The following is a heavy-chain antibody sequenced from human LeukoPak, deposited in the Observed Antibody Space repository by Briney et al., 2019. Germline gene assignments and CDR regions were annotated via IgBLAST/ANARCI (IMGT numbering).Heavy chain of an antibody. CDR1: GFTFDDYA. V-gene: IGHV3-9*03. D-gene: IGHD6-13*01. J-gene: IGHJ4*02. Sequence: RSGGSLRLSCAASGFTFDDYAMHWVRQAPGKGLEWGSGISWNSGSIGYADSVKGRFTISRDHAKNSLYLQMNSLRAEDVALYYCATFTAAEDYWGQGTLVTVSS. CDR3: ATFTAAEDY. CDR2: ISWNSGSI.